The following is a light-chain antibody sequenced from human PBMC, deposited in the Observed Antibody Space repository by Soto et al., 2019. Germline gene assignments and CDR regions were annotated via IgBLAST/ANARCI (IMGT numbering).Light chain of an antibody. CDR3: QHYGSSPPDT. CDR1: QSVDTKY. V-gene: IGKV3-20*01. J-gene: IGKJ2*01. Sequence: EIVLTQSPATLSLSLGEGATLSCRASQSVDTKYVAWYRQKPGQAPSLVMYGTSNRGADIPDRFSGPGSGTDFSLPISRLEPEDFAVYYCQHYGSSPPDTFGQGTKLEIK. CDR2: GTS.